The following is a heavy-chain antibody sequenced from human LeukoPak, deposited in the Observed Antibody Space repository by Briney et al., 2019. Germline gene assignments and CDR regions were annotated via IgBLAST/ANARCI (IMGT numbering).Heavy chain of an antibody. J-gene: IGHJ6*03. CDR2: ISAYNGNT. CDR3: ARDFWSGYCVSYYYYYMDV. D-gene: IGHD3-3*01. Sequence: ASVKVSCKASGYTFTSYGISWVRQAPGQGLEWMGWISAYNGNTNYAQKLQGRVTMTTDTSTSTVYMELRSLGSDDTAVYYCARDFWSGYCVSYYYYYMDVWGKGTTVIVSS. CDR1: GYTFTSYG. V-gene: IGHV1-18*01.